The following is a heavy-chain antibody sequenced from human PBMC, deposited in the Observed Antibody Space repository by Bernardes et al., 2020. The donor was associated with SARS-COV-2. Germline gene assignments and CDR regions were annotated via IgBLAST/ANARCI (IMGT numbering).Heavy chain of an antibody. CDR2: IYPDDSDV. Sequence: GESLKISCKASGYNFNTYWIGWVRQMPGKGLEWMGIIYPDDSDVRYSPSFEGQVTISADKSITTAYLEWSSLKASDTAMYYCARQQNVIWYFDLWGPGTLVTVSS. CDR1: GYNFNTYW. J-gene: IGHJ2*01. V-gene: IGHV5-51*01. CDR3: ARQQNVIWYFDL.